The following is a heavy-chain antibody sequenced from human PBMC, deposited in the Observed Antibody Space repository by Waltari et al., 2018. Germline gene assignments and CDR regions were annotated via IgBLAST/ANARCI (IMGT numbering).Heavy chain of an antibody. V-gene: IGHV4-34*01. CDR1: NVPLPESY. CDR2: ISHEGDT. Sequence: QAPIQQWGTGQLKASATLSLACDVYNVPLPESYLSWVLQAPGKGLEWIGEISHEGDTKYKSSLRNRLTLSVDTSTKQFSLTLRSVIAADTATYYCARGGTFPGYYYYMDIWGKGTPVTVSS. J-gene: IGHJ6*03. D-gene: IGHD3-22*01. CDR3: ARGGTFPGYYYYMDI.